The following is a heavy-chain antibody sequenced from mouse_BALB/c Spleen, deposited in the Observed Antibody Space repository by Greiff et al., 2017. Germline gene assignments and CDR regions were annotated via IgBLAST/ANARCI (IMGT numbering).Heavy chain of an antibody. D-gene: IGHD1-2*01. CDR2: INPSSGYT. J-gene: IGHJ2*01. Sequence: QVQLQQSGAELARPGASVKMSCKASGYTFTSYTMHWVKQRPGQGLEWIGYINPSSGYTNYNQKFKDKATLTADKSSSTAYMQLSSLTSEDSAVYYCARSRYGSGYVDYWGQGTTLTVSS. CDR1: GYTFTSYT. V-gene: IGHV1-4*01. CDR3: ARSRYGSGYVDY.